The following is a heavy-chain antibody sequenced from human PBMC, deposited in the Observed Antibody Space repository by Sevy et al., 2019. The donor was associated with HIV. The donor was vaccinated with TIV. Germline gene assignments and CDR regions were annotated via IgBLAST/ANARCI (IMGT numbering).Heavy chain of an antibody. D-gene: IGHD3-22*01. V-gene: IGHV4-34*01. Sequence: SETLSLTCAVYGGSLSGYYWSWIRQPPGKGLEWIGEINHSGSTNYIPTLNSRVTISVDTSKNQFSLKLSSVTAADTAVYYCARERSYYDSSGYYSFFDYWGQGTLVTVSS. CDR1: GGSLSGYY. CDR3: ARERSYYDSSGYYSFFDY. CDR2: INHSGST. J-gene: IGHJ4*02.